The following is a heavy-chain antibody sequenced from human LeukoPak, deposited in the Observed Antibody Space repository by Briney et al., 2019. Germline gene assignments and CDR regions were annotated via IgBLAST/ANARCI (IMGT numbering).Heavy chain of an antibody. CDR1: GFTFTSYW. D-gene: IGHD1-26*01. CDR3: ARVAVGSYDWVDP. V-gene: IGHV3-74*01. J-gene: IGHJ5*02. Sequence: GFLRLSCAASGFTFTSYWMHWVRQAPGKGLVWVSRINSDGSRTSYADSVKGRFTISRDNAKNTLYLQMNSLRADDTAVYYCARVAVGSYDWVDPWGQGTLVTVSS. CDR2: INSDGSRT.